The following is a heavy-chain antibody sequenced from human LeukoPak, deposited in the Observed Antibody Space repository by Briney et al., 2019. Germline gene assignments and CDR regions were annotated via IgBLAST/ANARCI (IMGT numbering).Heavy chain of an antibody. D-gene: IGHD3-10*01. J-gene: IGHJ6*02. V-gene: IGHV4-61*08. CDR2: IYYSGST. CDR3: ARDYYGSGSSSLYYYYGMDV. CDR1: GGSISSGGYY. Sequence: PSQTLSLTCTVSGGSISSGGYYWSWIRQPPGKGLEWIGYIYYSGSTNYNPSLKSRVTISVDTSKNQFSLKLSSVTAADTAVYYCARDYYGSGSSSLYYYYGMDVWGQGTTVTVSS.